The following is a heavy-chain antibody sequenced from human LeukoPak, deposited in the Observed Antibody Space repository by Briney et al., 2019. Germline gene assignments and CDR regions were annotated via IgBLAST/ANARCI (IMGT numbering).Heavy chain of an antibody. CDR1: GDSMGSSNYY. CDR3: ARHTRVVAGRAFDY. Sequence: SETLSLTCTVSGDSMGSSNYYWGWIRQPPGTGLEWIANIYYSGSTYYNPSLKSRVTISVDTSKNQFSLKLSSMTAADTAVYFCARHTRVVAGRAFDYWGQGTLVTVSS. CDR2: IYYSGST. V-gene: IGHV4-39*01. D-gene: IGHD6-19*01. J-gene: IGHJ4*02.